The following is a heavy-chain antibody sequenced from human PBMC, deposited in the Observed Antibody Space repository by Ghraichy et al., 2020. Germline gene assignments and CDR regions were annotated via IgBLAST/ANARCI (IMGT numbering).Heavy chain of an antibody. J-gene: IGHJ4*02. CDR2: INPNSGGT. D-gene: IGHD1-26*01. CDR1: GYTFTGYY. Sequence: VKVSCKASGYTFTGYYMHWVRQAPGQGLEWMGWINPNSGGTNYAQKFQGRVTMTRDTSISTAYMELSRLRSDDTAVYYCARKYGGRGYYYFDYWGQGTLVTVSS. V-gene: IGHV1-2*02. CDR3: ARKYGGRGYYYFDY.